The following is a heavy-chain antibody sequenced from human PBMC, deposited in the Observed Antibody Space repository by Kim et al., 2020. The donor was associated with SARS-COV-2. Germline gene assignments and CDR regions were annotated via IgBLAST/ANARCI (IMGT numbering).Heavy chain of an antibody. D-gene: IGHD2-15*01. Sequence: GGTTDYAAPVKGRFTNSRDDSKNTLYLQMNSLKTEDTAVYYCTTETRIDYWGQGTLVTVSS. J-gene: IGHJ4*02. CDR2: GGTT. V-gene: IGHV3-15*01. CDR3: TTETRIDY.